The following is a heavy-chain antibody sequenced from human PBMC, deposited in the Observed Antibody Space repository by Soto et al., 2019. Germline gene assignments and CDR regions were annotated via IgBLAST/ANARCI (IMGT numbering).Heavy chain of an antibody. J-gene: IGHJ4*02. Sequence: QVQLQESGPGLVKPSQTLSLTCTVSGGSISSGGYYWSWIRQHPGKGLEWIGYIYYSGSTYYNPSLKRRVTISVDTSKNQFSLKLSSVTAADTAVYYCARTDGPGPEYDDYGGKGDDYWGQGTLVTVSS. V-gene: IGHV4-31*03. CDR1: GGSISSGGYY. CDR3: ARTDGPGPEYDDYGGKGDDY. CDR2: IYYSGST. D-gene: IGHD4-17*01.